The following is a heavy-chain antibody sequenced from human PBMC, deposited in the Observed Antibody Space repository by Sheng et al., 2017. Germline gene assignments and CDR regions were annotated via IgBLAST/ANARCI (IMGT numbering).Heavy chain of an antibody. J-gene: IGHJ4*02. Sequence: QVQLVQSGGEVKKPGASVKVSCKASGYTFNSYGISWLRQAPGQGLEWMGWISANKGHPKYAEKVQGRVTMTTDTSMNTAYMELRTLRSDDTAVYYCARMPPSGSYGFYFDSWGQGTLVTVSS. V-gene: IGHV1-18*01. CDR1: GYTFNSYG. CDR3: ARMPPSGSYGFYFDS. CDR2: ISANKGHP. D-gene: IGHD1-26*01.